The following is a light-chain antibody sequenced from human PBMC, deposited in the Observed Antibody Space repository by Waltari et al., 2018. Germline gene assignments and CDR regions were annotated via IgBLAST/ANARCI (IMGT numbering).Light chain of an antibody. V-gene: IGLV2-11*01. CDR3: SSYTGSNPLAV. CDR1: SSDVGVYKS. J-gene: IGLJ2*01. Sequence: QSALTQPRSVSGSPGQSVTLSCTGTSSDVGVYKSFSGYQRYPGKAPQLLIFGVSNRPSGVPGRFSGSRSGNMASLTISGLQTEDEADYHCSSYTGSNPLAVFGGGTTLTVL. CDR2: GVS.